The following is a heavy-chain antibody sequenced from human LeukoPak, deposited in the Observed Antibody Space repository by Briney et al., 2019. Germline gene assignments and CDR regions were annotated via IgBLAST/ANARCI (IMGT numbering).Heavy chain of an antibody. CDR1: GYTFTSYD. D-gene: IGHD2-15*01. V-gene: IGHV1-8*01. CDR2: MNPNSGNT. Sequence: ASVKVSCKASGYTFTSYDINWVRQATGQGLGWMGWMNPNSGNTGYAQKFQGRVTMTRNTSISTAYMELSSLRSEDTAVYYCATPGGYGGSFYYYYGMDVWGQGTTVTVSS. J-gene: IGHJ6*02. CDR3: ATPGGYGGSFYYYYGMDV.